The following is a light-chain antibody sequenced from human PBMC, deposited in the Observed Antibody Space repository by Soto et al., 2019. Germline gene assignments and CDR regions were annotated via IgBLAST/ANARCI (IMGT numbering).Light chain of an antibody. CDR1: QSVSSSY. J-gene: IGKJ2*01. Sequence: EIVLTQSPGTLSLSLGERATLSCRASQSVSSSYLAWYQQKPGQAPRLLIYGASSRATGIPDRFSGSGSGMDFTLAISRLEPEDFAVYYCQQYGSSPNTFGQGTKLEIK. V-gene: IGKV3-20*01. CDR2: GAS. CDR3: QQYGSSPNT.